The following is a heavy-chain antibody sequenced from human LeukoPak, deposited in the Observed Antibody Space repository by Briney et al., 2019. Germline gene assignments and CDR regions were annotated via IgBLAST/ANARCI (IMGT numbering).Heavy chain of an antibody. V-gene: IGHV4-59*01. CDR1: GGSISPFY. D-gene: IGHD5-12*01. J-gene: IGHJ3*02. CDR2: VHYSGST. CDR3: ARKNVDISLVDALDI. Sequence: SETLSLTCTVSGGSISPFYWNWLRQPPGQGLEWIGYVHYSGSTRYNPSLKGRVSISVDTSKNQFSLQLTYVTAADTAMYYCARKNVDISLVDALDIWGQGTMVTVSS.